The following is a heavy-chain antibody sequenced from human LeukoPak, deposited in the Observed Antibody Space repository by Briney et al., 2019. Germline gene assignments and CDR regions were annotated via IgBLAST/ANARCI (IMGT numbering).Heavy chain of an antibody. V-gene: IGHV4-4*02. CDR3: ARKYRGPKSSPFDY. CDR2: IYHSGST. Sequence: PSGTLSLTCAVSGGSISSSNWWSWVRQPPGKGLEWIGEIYHSGSTNYNPSLKSRVTISVDKSKNQFSLKLSSVTAADTAVYYCARKYRGPKSSPFDYWGQRTLVTVSS. J-gene: IGHJ4*02. D-gene: IGHD5-12*01. CDR1: GGSISSSNW.